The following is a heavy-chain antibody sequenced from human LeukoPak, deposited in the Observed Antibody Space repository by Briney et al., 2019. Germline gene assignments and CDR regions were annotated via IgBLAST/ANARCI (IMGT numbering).Heavy chain of an antibody. Sequence: GGSLRLSCAASGFTFSSYSMNWVRQAPGKGLEWVSSISSSSSYIYYADSVKGRFTISRDNSKNTLYLQMNSLRTEDTAVYYCASGGYYDSSGYFDYWGQGTLVTVSS. J-gene: IGHJ4*02. V-gene: IGHV3-21*01. D-gene: IGHD3-22*01. CDR2: ISSSSSYI. CDR3: ASGGYYDSSGYFDY. CDR1: GFTFSSYS.